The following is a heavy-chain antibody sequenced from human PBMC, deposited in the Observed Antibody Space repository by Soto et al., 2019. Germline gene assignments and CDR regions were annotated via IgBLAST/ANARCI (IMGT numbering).Heavy chain of an antibody. CDR2: IHYSGST. D-gene: IGHD5-12*01. V-gene: IGHV4-59*08. CDR3: AGQGDIASAFDI. J-gene: IGHJ3*02. Sequence: PSETLSLTCTVSGGSISSHYWNWVRQPPGKGLEWIAYIHYSGSTNYNPSLKSRITLSVDTSRNQFSLRLSSVTAADTAVYYCAGQGDIASAFDIWGQGTMVTVSS. CDR1: GGSISSHY.